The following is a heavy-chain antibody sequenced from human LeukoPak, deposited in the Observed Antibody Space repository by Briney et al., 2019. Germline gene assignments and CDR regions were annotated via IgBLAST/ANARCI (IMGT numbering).Heavy chain of an antibody. CDR2: ISDSGNTI. CDR1: GFTFSDHY. D-gene: IGHD3-10*01. V-gene: IGHV3-11*01. CDR3: ARDGIGELLHDFDY. J-gene: IGHJ4*02. Sequence: GGSLRLSCTASGFTFSDHYMSWIRQPPGKGLEWVSYISDSGNTIYYADSVKGRLTISRDNAKNSLYLQMSSLRAEDTAVYYCARDGIGELLHDFDYWGQGTLVTVSS.